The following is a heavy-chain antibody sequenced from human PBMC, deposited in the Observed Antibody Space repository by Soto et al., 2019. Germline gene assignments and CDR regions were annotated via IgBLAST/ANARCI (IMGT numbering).Heavy chain of an antibody. CDR1: GFTFSTYA. J-gene: IGHJ4*02. CDR2: ISSNGRST. D-gene: IGHD2-8*01. Sequence: GGSLRLSCATSGFTFSTYAMHWVRQAPGKGLEYVSAISSNGRSTYYANSVKGRFTISRDNSKNTLYLQMDSLRAEDMAVYYCARGRCTNGVCYAPSDYWGQGTLVTVSS. CDR3: ARGRCTNGVCYAPSDY. V-gene: IGHV3-64*01.